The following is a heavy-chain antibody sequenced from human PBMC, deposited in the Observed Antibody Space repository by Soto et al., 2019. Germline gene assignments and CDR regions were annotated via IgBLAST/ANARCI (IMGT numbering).Heavy chain of an antibody. Sequence: DVQLLESGGHWVQPGGSLRLSCAASGFTFSTYAMSWVRQAPGKGLEWVSSVSAGGDMTYYSDSVKGRFTISRDNSNTALFLQWNSLRIKDTALYYCARGDRGGSGSPTSYYYSGLDVWGQGATVTVS. CDR1: GFTFSTYA. V-gene: IGHV3-23*01. D-gene: IGHD3-10*01. CDR2: VSAGGDMT. CDR3: ARGDRGGSGSPTSYYYSGLDV. J-gene: IGHJ6*02.